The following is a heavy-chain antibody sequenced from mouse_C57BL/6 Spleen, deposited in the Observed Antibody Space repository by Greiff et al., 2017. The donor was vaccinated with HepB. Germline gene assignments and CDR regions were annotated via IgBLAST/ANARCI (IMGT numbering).Heavy chain of an antibody. CDR1: GFTFTDYY. J-gene: IGHJ4*01. CDR2: IRNKANGYTT. D-gene: IGHD2-13*01. CDR3: ARYGGLQDYYAMDY. V-gene: IGHV7-3*01. Sequence: EVKLVESGGGLVQPGGSLSLSCAASGFTFTDYYMSWVRQPPGKALEWLGVIRNKANGYTTEYSASVKGRFTISRDNSQIILYLQMNALRAEDSDTYYCARYGGLQDYYAMDYWGQGTSVTVSS.